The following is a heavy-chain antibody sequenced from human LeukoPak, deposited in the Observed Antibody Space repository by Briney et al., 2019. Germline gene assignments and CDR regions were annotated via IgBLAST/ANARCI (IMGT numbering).Heavy chain of an antibody. CDR3: ARVGYFAGYY. CDR1: GFTFSSNW. J-gene: IGHJ4*02. D-gene: IGHD3-9*01. CDR2: IKHDGSEK. V-gene: IGHV3-7*04. Sequence: QSGGSLRLSCAASGFTFSSNWMSWVRQAPGKGLEWVANIKHDGSEKYYVDSVKGRFTISRDNAKNSLYLQMNSLRAEDTAVYYCARVGYFAGYYWGQGTLVTVSS.